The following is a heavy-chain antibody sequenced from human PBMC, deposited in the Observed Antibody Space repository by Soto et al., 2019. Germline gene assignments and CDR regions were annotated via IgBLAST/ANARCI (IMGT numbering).Heavy chain of an antibody. D-gene: IGHD5-12*01. CDR1: GGSFSGYY. CDR3: ARDGGGYSGYDYYYYGMDV. V-gene: IGHV4-34*01. J-gene: IGHJ6*02. CDR2: INHSGST. Sequence: SETLSLTCAVYGGSFSGYYWSWIRQPPGKGLEWIGEINHSGSTNYNPSLKSRVTISVDTSKNQFSLKLSSVTAADTAVYYCARDGGGYSGYDYYYYGMDVWGQGTTVTVSS.